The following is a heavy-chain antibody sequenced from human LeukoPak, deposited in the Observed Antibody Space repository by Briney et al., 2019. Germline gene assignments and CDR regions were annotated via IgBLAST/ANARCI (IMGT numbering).Heavy chain of an antibody. V-gene: IGHV4-30-4*01. J-gene: IGHJ4*02. CDR3: VRDRYFIGFDY. Sequence: PSQTLSLTCSVSGGSISSGDYYWSWIRQPPGKGLEWIGYIYFSGSTYYNPSLKSRVSISVDTSKSQFSLKLSSVTAADTAVYYCVRDRYFIGFDYWGQGTLVTVSS. D-gene: IGHD3-9*01. CDR1: GGSISSGDYY. CDR2: IYFSGST.